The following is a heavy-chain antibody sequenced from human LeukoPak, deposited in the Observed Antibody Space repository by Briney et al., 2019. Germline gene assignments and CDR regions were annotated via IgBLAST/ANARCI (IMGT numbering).Heavy chain of an antibody. CDR3: ARGPLRYFDWLSMSYYMDV. CDR2: IYTSGST. CDR1: GGSISSGSYY. Sequence: SSETLSLTCTVSGGSISSGSYYWSWIRQPAGKGLEWIGRIYTSGSTNYNPSLKSRVTISVDTSKNQFSLKLSSVTAADTAVYYCARGPLRYFDWLSMSYYMDVWGKGTTVTISS. J-gene: IGHJ6*03. V-gene: IGHV4-61*02. D-gene: IGHD3-9*01.